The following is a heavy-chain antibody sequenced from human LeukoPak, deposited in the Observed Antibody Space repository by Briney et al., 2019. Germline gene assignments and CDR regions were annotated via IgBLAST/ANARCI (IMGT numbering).Heavy chain of an antibody. CDR3: ARESTYDAFDI. J-gene: IGHJ3*02. CDR1: GGSISSYY. CDR2: IYYSGST. Sequence: PSETLSLTCTVSGGSISSYYWSWIRQPPGKGLEWIGYIYYSGSTNYNPSLKSRVTISVATSKNQFSLKLSSVTAADTAVYYCARESTYDAFDIWGQGTMVTVSS. V-gene: IGHV4-59*01.